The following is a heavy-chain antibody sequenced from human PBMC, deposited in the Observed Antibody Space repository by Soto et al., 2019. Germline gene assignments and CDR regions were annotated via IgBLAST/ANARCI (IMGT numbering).Heavy chain of an antibody. Sequence: NPSETLSLTCTVSGGSVSSGSYYWSWIRQPPGKGLEWIGYIYYSGSTNYNPSLKSRVTLSVDTSKNQFSLKLSSVTAADTAVYYCAGSEGQRPVTQGTWWFDPWGQGTLVTVSS. CDR1: GGSVSSGSYY. CDR3: AGSEGQRPVTQGTWWFDP. CDR2: IYYSGST. D-gene: IGHD5-18*01. V-gene: IGHV4-61*01. J-gene: IGHJ5*02.